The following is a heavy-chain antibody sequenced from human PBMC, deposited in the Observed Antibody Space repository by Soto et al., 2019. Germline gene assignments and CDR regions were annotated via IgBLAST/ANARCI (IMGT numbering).Heavy chain of an antibody. V-gene: IGHV3-30*18. Sequence: QVQLVESGGGVVQPGTSLRLSCAASGFSLSNYGIHWVRQAPGKGLEWVAVISFDGSLKFYIESVKGRFTISRDNSRNTLYLQMSSLRAEDTAVYYCAKDVAAAKNQLSNWFDPWGQGTLVTVSS. CDR2: ISFDGSLK. CDR1: GFSLSNYG. J-gene: IGHJ5*02. D-gene: IGHD2-2*01. CDR3: AKDVAAAKNQLSNWFDP.